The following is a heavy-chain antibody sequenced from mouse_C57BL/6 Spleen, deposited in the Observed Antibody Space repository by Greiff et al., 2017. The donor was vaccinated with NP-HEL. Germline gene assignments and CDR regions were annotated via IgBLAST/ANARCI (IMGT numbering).Heavy chain of an antibody. CDR1: GYTFTDYE. CDR3: TRNMVTTWYFDV. Sequence: VQLQQSGAELVRPGASVTLSCKASGYTFTDYEMHWVKQTPVHGLEWIGAIDPETGGTAYNQKFKGKAILTADKSSSTAYMELRSLTSEDSAVYYCTRNMVTTWYFDVWGTGTTVTVSS. J-gene: IGHJ1*03. D-gene: IGHD2-2*01. V-gene: IGHV1-15*01. CDR2: IDPETGGT.